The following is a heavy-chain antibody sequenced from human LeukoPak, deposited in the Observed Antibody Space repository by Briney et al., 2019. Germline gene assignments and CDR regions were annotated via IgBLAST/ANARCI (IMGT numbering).Heavy chain of an antibody. CDR2: ISAYNGNT. Sequence: ASVKVSCKASGYTFTSYGISWVRQAPGQGLEWMGWISAYNGNTNYAQKLQGRVTMTTDTSTSTAYMELRGLRSDDTAVYYCARDSGVAVAGTVPFDYWGQGTLVTVSS. J-gene: IGHJ4*02. CDR3: ARDSGVAVAGTVPFDY. D-gene: IGHD6-19*01. CDR1: GYTFTSYG. V-gene: IGHV1-18*01.